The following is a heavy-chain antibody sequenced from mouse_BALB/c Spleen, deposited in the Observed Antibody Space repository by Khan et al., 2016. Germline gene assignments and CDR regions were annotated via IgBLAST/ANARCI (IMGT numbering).Heavy chain of an antibody. D-gene: IGHD1-1*01. J-gene: IGHJ2*01. CDR3: ARDGSSFDY. CDR1: GYSITSGYY. CDR2: ISYDGSN. Sequence: EVQLQESGPGLVKPSQSLSLTCSVTGYSITSGYYWNWIRQFPGNKLEWMGYISYDGSNNYNPSLKNRISITRDTSKNQFFLKLNSVTTEDTATYCSARDGSSFDYWGRGTALTVSS. V-gene: IGHV3-6*02.